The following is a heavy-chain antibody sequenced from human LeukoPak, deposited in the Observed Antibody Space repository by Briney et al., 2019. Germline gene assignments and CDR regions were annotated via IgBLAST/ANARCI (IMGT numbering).Heavy chain of an antibody. D-gene: IGHD1-26*01. CDR1: GFTFSSYS. CDR2: ISSSSSTI. J-gene: IGHJ3*02. Sequence: GGSLRLSCAASGFTFSSYSMNWVRQAPGKGLEWVSYISSSSSTIYYADSVKGRFTISRDNAKNSLYLQMNSLRAEDTAVYYCATLWDSLFDIWGQGTMVTVSS. V-gene: IGHV3-48*04. CDR3: ATLWDSLFDI.